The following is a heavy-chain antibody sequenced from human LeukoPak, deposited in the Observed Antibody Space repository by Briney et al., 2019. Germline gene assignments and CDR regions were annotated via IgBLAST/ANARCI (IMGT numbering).Heavy chain of an antibody. V-gene: IGHV3-23*01. J-gene: IGHJ4*02. CDR1: GFSFINNA. CDR2: ICASGRCT. CDR3: AKRGVVIRVILVGFHKEAYYFDS. D-gene: IGHD3-22*01. Sequence: GGSLRLSCAASGFSFINNAMGWVRQAPGKGLEWVSGICASGRCTFYAAPVRGRFTVSRDNSKNSLYLQMNSLRAEDTAVYFCAKRGVVIRVILVGFHKEAYYFDSWGQGALVTVSS.